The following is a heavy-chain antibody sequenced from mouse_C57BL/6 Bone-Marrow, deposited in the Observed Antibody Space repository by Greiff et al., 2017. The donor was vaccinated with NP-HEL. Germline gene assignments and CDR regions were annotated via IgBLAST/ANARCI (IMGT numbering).Heavy chain of an antibody. CDR2: IRSKSSNYAT. CDR3: VRDRRNWVLFAY. V-gene: IGHV10-3*01. Sequence: DVHLVESGGGLVQPKGSLKLSCAASGFTFNTYAMHWVRQAPGKGLEWVARIRSKSSNYATYYADSVKYRFTISRDDSQSMLYLQMNNRKTEDTSMYYCVRDRRNWVLFAYWGKGTLVTVSA. CDR1: GFTFNTYA. D-gene: IGHD4-1*01. J-gene: IGHJ3*01.